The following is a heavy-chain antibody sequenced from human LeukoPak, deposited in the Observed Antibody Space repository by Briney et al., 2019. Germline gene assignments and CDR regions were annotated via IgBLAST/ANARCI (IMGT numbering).Heavy chain of an antibody. D-gene: IGHD3-10*01. CDR2: ITRSSNYI. CDR1: GFTFSSYS. J-gene: IGHJ4*02. Sequence: GGSLRLSCVASGFTFSSYSMNWVRQAPGKGLEWVSSITRSSNYIYYADSVKGRFTISRDNAKNSLYLQMNSLRAEDTAVYYCAKQFLWFGELSHFDYWGQGTLFTVSS. V-gene: IGHV3-21*01. CDR3: AKQFLWFGELSHFDY.